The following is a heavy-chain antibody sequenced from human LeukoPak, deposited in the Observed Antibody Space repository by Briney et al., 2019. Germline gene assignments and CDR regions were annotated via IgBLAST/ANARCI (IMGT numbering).Heavy chain of an antibody. J-gene: IGHJ4*02. Sequence: SETLSLTCTVSGGSISSYYWTWIRQPPGKGLEWIGYIYYSGGTNYNPSLKSRVTISVDTSKNQFSLKLSSVTPADTAVYYCARHGGAYGDYWYYFDYWGQGTLVTVSS. CDR2: IYYSGGT. CDR3: ARHGGAYGDYWYYFDY. D-gene: IGHD4-17*01. CDR1: GGSISSYY. V-gene: IGHV4-59*08.